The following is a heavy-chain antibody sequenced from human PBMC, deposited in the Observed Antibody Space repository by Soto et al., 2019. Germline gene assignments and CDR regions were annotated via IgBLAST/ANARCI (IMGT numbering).Heavy chain of an antibody. V-gene: IGHV4-30-4*01. CDR1: GGAINSDYYY. CDR2: MYSSGST. J-gene: IGHJ4*02. CDR3: VRGTDCATVVACHRYFDS. D-gene: IGHD2-8*01. Sequence: QVRLQESGPGLVKSSQTLSLTCSVSGGAINSDYYYWGWVRQPPGKGLEWIGYMYSSGSTYSNPSLKSPVAMSVDTSQNHFSLSLTSVTAADTAVYFCVRGTDCATVVACHRYFDSWGQGIPVTVSS.